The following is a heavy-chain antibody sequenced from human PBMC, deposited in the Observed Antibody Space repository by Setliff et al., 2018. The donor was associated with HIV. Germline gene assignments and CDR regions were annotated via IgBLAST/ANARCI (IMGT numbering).Heavy chain of an antibody. CDR3: ARGRYFRDISDSLFDF. D-gene: IGHD2-21*01. V-gene: IGHV4-30-2*05. CDR1: GGSISSGGYS. CDR2: IYNSGTT. Sequence: SETLSLTCAVSGGSISSGGYSWNWIRQPPGKGLEWIGYIYNSGTTFYNPSLEGRLIMSVDPSKNQFSLKFTPVTAADTAVYSCARGRYFRDISDSLFDFWGQGTLVTVSS. J-gene: IGHJ4*02.